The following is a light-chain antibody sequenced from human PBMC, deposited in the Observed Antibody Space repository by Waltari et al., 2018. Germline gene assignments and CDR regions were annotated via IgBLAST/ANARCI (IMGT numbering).Light chain of an antibody. V-gene: IGKV1-9*01. CDR3: QQLNSYAWT. J-gene: IGKJ1*01. CDR2: ASH. CDR1: QGISNF. Sequence: DIQLTQSPSFLSASIGNRVTITCRAGQGISNFLAWYQQKSGKAPKLLIYASHTLQSGVPSRFSGSGSGTEFTLTISSLQPEDFATYYCQQLNSYAWTFGQGTKVEIK.